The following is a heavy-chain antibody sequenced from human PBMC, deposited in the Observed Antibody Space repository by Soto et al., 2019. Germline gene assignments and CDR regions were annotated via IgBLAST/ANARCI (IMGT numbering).Heavy chain of an antibody. CDR1: GFTFSSYA. CDR2: VSSDGGTK. J-gene: IGHJ4*02. Sequence: VQLLESGGGLVQPGGSLRLSCAASGFTFSSYAMSWVRQAPGKGLEWVAVVSSDGGTKFYGDSVKGRFTISRDNSKNTLSLQMNSLRGEDTAVYYCARDQKGEGSIDYWGQGTLVTVSS. D-gene: IGHD4-4*01. V-gene: IGHV3-30-3*01. CDR3: ARDQKGEGSIDY.